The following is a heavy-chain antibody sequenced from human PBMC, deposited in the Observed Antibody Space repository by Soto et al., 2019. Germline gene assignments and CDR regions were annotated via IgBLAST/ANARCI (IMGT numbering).Heavy chain of an antibody. CDR1: GFTFSSYG. J-gene: IGHJ5*02. CDR3: ARERIYYYGSGFPYNWFAP. V-gene: IGHV3-33*01. CDR2: IWYDGSNK. Sequence: GGSLRLSCAASGFTFSSYGMHWVRQAPGKGLEWVAVIWYDGSNKYYADSVKGRFTISRDNSKNTLYLQMNSLRAEDTAVYYCARERIYYYGSGFPYNWFAPWGQGTLVPVSS. D-gene: IGHD3-10*01.